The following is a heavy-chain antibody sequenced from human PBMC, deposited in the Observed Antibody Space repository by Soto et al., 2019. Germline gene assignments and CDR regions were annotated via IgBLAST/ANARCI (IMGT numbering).Heavy chain of an antibody. Sequence: SETLSLTCTASGASISGFYWSWIRKSAGKGLEWIGRIYATGTTDYNPSLKSRVMMSVDTSKKQFSLKLRSVTAADTAVYYCVRDGTKTLRDWFDPWGQGISVTVSS. D-gene: IGHD1-1*01. CDR1: GASISGFY. CDR2: IYATGTT. CDR3: VRDGTKTLRDWFDP. V-gene: IGHV4-4*07. J-gene: IGHJ5*02.